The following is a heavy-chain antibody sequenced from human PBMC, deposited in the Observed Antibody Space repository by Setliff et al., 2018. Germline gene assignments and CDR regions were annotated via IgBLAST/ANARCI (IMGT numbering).Heavy chain of an antibody. CDR1: GYTFTNFG. CDR3: ARLVRYCTSTSCQGASGVEY. V-gene: IGHV1-18*01. D-gene: IGHD2-8*01. CDR2: ININNFNT. J-gene: IGHJ4*02. Sequence: ASVKVSCKASGYTFTNFGITWVRQAPGQGLEWMGWININNFNTKYAQKLQDRVTMTTDTSTSTAYMDLRSLRSDDTAMYYCARLVRYCTSTSCQGASGVEYWGQGTLVTVSS.